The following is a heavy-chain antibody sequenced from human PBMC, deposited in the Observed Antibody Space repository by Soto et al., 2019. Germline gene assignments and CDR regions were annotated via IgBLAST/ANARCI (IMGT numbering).Heavy chain of an antibody. Sequence: PGGSLRLSCAPSGFTFSSYGMHWVRQAPGKGLEWVAVIWYDGRNKYYAESMKGRFTISRDNSKNSLYLKMNSLRAEDTAVYYCARDASGIAVAEFQHWGQGTLVTVSS. D-gene: IGHD6-19*01. CDR1: GFTFSSYG. CDR3: ARDASGIAVAEFQH. J-gene: IGHJ1*01. V-gene: IGHV3-33*01. CDR2: IWYDGRNK.